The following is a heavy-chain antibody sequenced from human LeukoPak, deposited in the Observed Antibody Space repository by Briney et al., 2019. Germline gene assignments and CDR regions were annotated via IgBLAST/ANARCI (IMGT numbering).Heavy chain of an antibody. Sequence: WASVKVSCKASGGTFSTYAISWVRQAPGQGLEWMGGIIPIFGTANYAQKFQGRVTITADESTSTAYMELSSLRSEDTAVYYCASSGGWELLPRSYYMDVWGKGTTVTVSS. CDR1: GGTFSTYA. J-gene: IGHJ6*03. CDR3: ASSGGWELLPRSYYMDV. V-gene: IGHV1-69*13. CDR2: IIPIFGTA. D-gene: IGHD1-26*01.